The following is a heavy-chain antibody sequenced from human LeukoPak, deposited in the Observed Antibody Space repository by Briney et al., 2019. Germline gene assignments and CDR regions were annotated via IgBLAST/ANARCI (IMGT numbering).Heavy chain of an antibody. V-gene: IGHV3-7*01. D-gene: IGHD2-2*01. Sequence: GGSLRLSCAASGVSFDTHWMNCVRQFPGGGLEWVANIKTDGSAEYYVDSVKGRFTISRDNVKNLVYLQLNSLRTEDTAVYYCSGRSGFSSIYWGQGTLVTVSS. CDR1: GVSFDTHW. CDR3: SGRSGFSSIY. J-gene: IGHJ4*02. CDR2: IKTDGSAE.